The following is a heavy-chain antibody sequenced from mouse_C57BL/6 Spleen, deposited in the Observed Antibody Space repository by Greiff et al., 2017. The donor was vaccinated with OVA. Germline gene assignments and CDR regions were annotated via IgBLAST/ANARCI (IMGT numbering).Heavy chain of an antibody. D-gene: IGHD4-1*01. CDR3: ARGGTGKGFDY. CDR1: GYTFTSYW. CDR2: IYPSDSET. Sequence: VQLQQPGAELVRPGSSVKLSCKASGYTFTSYWMDWVKQRPGQGLEWIGNIYPSDSETHYNQKFKDKATLTVDKSSSTAYMQLSSLTSEDSAVYYCARGGTGKGFDYWGQGTTLTVSS. J-gene: IGHJ2*01. V-gene: IGHV1-61*01.